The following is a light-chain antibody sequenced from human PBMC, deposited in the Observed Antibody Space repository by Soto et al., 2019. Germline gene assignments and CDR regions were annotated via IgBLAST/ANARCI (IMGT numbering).Light chain of an antibody. CDR3: KQSKQFPST. Sequence: DVVMTQTPLSLSVTQGQPVSIXXKSTQSLLLGDGKTYLSWYLQKSGQPPKXXIYEVSNRFSGVPDRFSGRGSGTYFTLKISRVEAEDVGVYYCKQSKQFPSTFGQGTRLDIK. J-gene: IGKJ5*01. CDR1: QSLLLGDGKTY. CDR2: EVS. V-gene: IGKV2D-29*01.